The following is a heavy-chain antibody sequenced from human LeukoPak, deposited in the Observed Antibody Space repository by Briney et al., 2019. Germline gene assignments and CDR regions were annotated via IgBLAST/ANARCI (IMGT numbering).Heavy chain of an antibody. CDR3: ARVNYYDSSGYSDY. V-gene: IGHV1-69*13. CDR1: GGTFSSYA. J-gene: IGHJ4*02. D-gene: IGHD3-22*01. Sequence: SVKVSCKASGGTFSSYAISWVRQAPGQGLEWMGGIIPIFGTANYAQKFQGRVTITADESTSTAYMELSSLRSEDTAVYYCARVNYYDSSGYSDYWGQGTLDTVSS. CDR2: IIPIFGTA.